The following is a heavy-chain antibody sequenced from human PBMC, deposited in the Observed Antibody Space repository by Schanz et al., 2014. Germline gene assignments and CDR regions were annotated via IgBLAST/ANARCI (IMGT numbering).Heavy chain of an antibody. J-gene: IGHJ4*02. CDR3: AREQIVAAAGLVDY. CDR2: ICSSGNTI. Sequence: DVQLLESGGGVVQFGRSLRLSCVASGFTFSSYGMHWVRQAPGKGLEWVSYICSSGNTIYYADSVKGRFTISRDNAKNSLYLQMNSLRAEDTAVYYCAREQIVAAAGLVDYWGQGTLVTVSS. V-gene: IGHV3-48*04. CDR1: GFTFSSYG. D-gene: IGHD6-13*01.